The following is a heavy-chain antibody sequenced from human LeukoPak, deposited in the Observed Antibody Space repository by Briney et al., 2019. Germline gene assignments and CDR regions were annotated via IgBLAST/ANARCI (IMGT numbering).Heavy chain of an antibody. J-gene: IGHJ3*02. V-gene: IGHV1-46*01. Sequence: ASVKVSCKASGYTFTSYYMHWVRQAPGQGLEWMGLINPTGGSTGYAQKFQGRVTITADESTSTAYMELSSLRSEDTAVYYCARGTYMNAFDIWGQGTMVTVSS. CDR1: GYTFTSYY. CDR3: ARGTYMNAFDI. D-gene: IGHD3/OR15-3a*01. CDR2: INPTGGST.